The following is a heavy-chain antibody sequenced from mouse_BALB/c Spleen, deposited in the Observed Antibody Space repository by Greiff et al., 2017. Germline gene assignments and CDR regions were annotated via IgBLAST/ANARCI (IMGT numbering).Heavy chain of an antibody. Sequence: DVQLVESGGDLVKPGGSLKLSCAASGFTFSSYGMSWVRQTPDKRLEWVATISSGGSYTYYPDSVKGRFTISRDNAKNTLYLQMSSLKSEDTAMYYCARDGNYVEFAYWGQGTLVTVSA. CDR3: ARDGNYVEFAY. V-gene: IGHV5-6*01. CDR2: ISSGGSYT. J-gene: IGHJ3*01. D-gene: IGHD2-1*01. CDR1: GFTFSSYG.